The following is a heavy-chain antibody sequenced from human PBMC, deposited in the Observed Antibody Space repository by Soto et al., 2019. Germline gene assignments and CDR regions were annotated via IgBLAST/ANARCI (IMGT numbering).Heavy chain of an antibody. D-gene: IGHD6-13*01. CDR1: GFRFSDYS. Sequence: PGGSLRLSCAASGFRFSDYSMNWVRQATGRGLEWVSYISSSSFTIHYADSVKGRFTTSRDNSKNTLYLQMNSLRAEDTAVYYCAKDLDSSSWYPAPQHYYYMDVWGKGTTVTVSS. CDR3: AKDLDSSSWYPAPQHYYYMDV. CDR2: ISSSSFTI. J-gene: IGHJ6*03. V-gene: IGHV3-48*01.